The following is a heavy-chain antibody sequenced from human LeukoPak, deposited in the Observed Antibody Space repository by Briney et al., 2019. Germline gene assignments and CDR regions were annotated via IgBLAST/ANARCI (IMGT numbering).Heavy chain of an antibody. CDR2: ISAYNGNT. Sequence: ASVKVSCKASGYTFTSYGISWVRQAPGQGLEWMGWISAYNGNTNYAQKLQGRVTMTTDTSTSTAYMELRSLRSDDTAVYYCARAPRPDTIFGVDNYYYYYMDVWGKGTTVTVSS. CDR3: ARAPRPDTIFGVDNYYYYYMDV. J-gene: IGHJ6*03. V-gene: IGHV1-18*01. CDR1: GYTFTSYG. D-gene: IGHD3-3*01.